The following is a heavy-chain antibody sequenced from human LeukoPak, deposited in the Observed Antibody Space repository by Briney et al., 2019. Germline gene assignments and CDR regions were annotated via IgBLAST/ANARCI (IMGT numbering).Heavy chain of an antibody. Sequence: PSETLSLTCTVSGGSISSSSYYWGWIRQPPGKGLEWIGSIYYSGSTYYNPSLKSRVTKSVDTSKNQFSLKLTSVTAADTATYYCARETSLMGYASGLGFNYWGQGILVTVSS. CDR1: GGSISSSSYY. J-gene: IGHJ4*02. D-gene: IGHD6-19*01. V-gene: IGHV4-39*07. CDR2: IYYSGST. CDR3: ARETSLMGYASGLGFNY.